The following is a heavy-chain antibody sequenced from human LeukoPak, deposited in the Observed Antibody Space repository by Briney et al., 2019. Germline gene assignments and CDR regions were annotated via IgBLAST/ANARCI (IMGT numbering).Heavy chain of an antibody. V-gene: IGHV5-51*01. J-gene: IGHJ4*02. Sequence: GESLKISCKGSGYSFTSYWIGWVRQMPGKGLEYMGIIHPGNSISRYSPSFQGQVTISVDKSISTAYLQWSTLKASDTAMYYCARSPSYYDNSGYYYFDHWGQGTLVTVSS. D-gene: IGHD3-22*01. CDR2: IHPGNSIS. CDR3: ARSPSYYDNSGYYYFDH. CDR1: GYSFTSYW.